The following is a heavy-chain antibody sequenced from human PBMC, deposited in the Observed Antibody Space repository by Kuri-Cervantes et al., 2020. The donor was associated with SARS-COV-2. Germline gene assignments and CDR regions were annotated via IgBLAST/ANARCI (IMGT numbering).Heavy chain of an antibody. CDR1: GFTFSSYW. CDR2: IKQDGSEK. V-gene: IGHV3-7*02. CDR3: ARAGEWELLDAFDI. Sequence: GGSLRLSCAASGFTFSSYWMSWVRQAPGKGLEWVANIKQDGSEKYYADSVKGRFTISRDNSKNTLYLQMNSLRAEDTAVYYCARAGEWELLDAFDIWGQGTMVTVSS. J-gene: IGHJ3*02. D-gene: IGHD1-26*01.